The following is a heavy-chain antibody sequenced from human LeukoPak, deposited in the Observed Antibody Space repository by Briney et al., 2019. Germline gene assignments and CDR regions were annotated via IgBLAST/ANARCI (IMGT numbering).Heavy chain of an antibody. CDR1: GFTFDDYG. V-gene: IGHV3-30*02. D-gene: IGHD6-6*01. Sequence: GGSLRLSCAASGFTFDDYGMHWVRQAPGKGLGWVAFIRYDGTNKYYADSVKGRFTISRDNSKNTVYLQMHSLRAEDTAVYYCAKDLWPMEYSSSSPFDYWGQGTLVTVSS. CDR2: IRYDGTNK. J-gene: IGHJ4*02. CDR3: AKDLWPMEYSSSSPFDY.